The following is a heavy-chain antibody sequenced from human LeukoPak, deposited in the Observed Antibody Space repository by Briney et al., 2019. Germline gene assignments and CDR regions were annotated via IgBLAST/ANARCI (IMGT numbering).Heavy chain of an antibody. V-gene: IGHV3-7*04. Sequence: PGGSLRLSCVASGFTFRNFWMSWVRQAPGRGLEWVANIHPEGNEKYHVESVKGRFTISRDNAKSSLFLQMNGLRAEDTAVYYCARGDAFSGDHWGQGTLVTVSS. CDR3: ARGDAFSGDH. J-gene: IGHJ4*02. CDR2: IHPEGNEK. CDR1: GFTFRNFW.